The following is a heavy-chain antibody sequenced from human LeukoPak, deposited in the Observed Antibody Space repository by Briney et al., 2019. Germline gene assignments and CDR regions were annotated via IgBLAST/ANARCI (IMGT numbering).Heavy chain of an antibody. CDR1: GVTFSSYA. D-gene: IGHD2-15*01. Sequence: PGGSLRLSCAASGVTFSSYAMHWVRQAPGKGLEWVAVISYDGSNKYYADSVKGRFTISRDNSENTLYLQMNSLRAEDTAVYYCARESVTVVAATWVSWFDPWGQGTLVTVSS. V-gene: IGHV3-30-3*01. CDR3: ARESVTVVAATWVSWFDP. J-gene: IGHJ5*02. CDR2: ISYDGSNK.